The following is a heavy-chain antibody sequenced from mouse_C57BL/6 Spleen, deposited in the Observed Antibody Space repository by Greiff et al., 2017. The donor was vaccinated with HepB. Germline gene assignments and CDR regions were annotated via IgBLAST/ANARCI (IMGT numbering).Heavy chain of an antibody. V-gene: IGHV5-17*01. CDR3: ARGGYFDY. CDR2: ISSGSSTI. Sequence: EVHLVESGGGLVKPGGSLKLSCAASGFTFSDYGMHWVRQAPEKGLEWVAYISSGSSTIYYADTVKGRFTISRDNAKKPLFLQMPSLRSEDTAMYYCARGGYFDYWGQGTTLTVSS. J-gene: IGHJ2*01. CDR1: GFTFSDYG. D-gene: IGHD1-1*02.